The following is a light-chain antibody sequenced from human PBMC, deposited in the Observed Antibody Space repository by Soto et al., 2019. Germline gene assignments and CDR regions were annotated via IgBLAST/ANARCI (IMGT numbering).Light chain of an antibody. CDR1: QSISSW. CDR3: QQYNTYPLT. Sequence: DIQMTHSPSTLSASVGDRVTITCRASQSISSWLAWYQQRPGKAPKLLLYTASTLESGVTSRFSGSGSGTEFTLTISSLQPDDLATYYCQQYNTYPLTFGGGTKVEIK. V-gene: IGKV1-5*03. CDR2: TAS. J-gene: IGKJ4*01.